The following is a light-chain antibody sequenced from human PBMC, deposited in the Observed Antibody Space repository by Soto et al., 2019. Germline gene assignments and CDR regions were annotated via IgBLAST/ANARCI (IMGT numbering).Light chain of an antibody. J-gene: IGLJ1*01. CDR3: SSFAGNNIYV. Sequence: SALAQPPSASGSPGQSVTISCTGTSSDVGGYNYVSWYQQHPGKAPKLMIHEVSKRPSGVPDRFSGSKSGNTASLTVSGLQAEDEADYYCSSFAGNNIYVFGTGTKVTVL. CDR1: SSDVGGYNY. CDR2: EVS. V-gene: IGLV2-8*01.